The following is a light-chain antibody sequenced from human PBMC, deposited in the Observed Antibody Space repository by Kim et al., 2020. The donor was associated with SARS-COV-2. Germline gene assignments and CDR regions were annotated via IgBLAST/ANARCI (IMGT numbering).Light chain of an antibody. J-gene: IGLJ1*01. CDR2: EVS. CDR3: CSCAEGV. CDR1: SSDVGSYNL. V-gene: IGLV2-23*02. Sequence: QSALTQPASVSGSPGQSITISCTGTSSDVGSYNLVSWYQQHPGKAPKLMIYEVSKRPSGVSNRFSGSKSGNTASLTISGLQAEDEADYYCCSCAEGVFGTGTKVTVL.